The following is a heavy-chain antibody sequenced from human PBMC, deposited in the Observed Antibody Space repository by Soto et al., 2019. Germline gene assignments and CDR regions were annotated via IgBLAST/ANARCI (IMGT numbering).Heavy chain of an antibody. CDR2: INLSGGRA. CDR3: GRESHTYSGMDV. J-gene: IGHJ6*02. Sequence: ASVKVSCKASGYPFTSFYMHWLRQGPGQGLEWMGVINLSGGRATYAQKFQGRVAMTMDTSTSTAYMELSSLTSEDTAVYSCGRESHTYSGMDVWGQGTTVTVSS. CDR1: GYPFTSFY. V-gene: IGHV1-46*01.